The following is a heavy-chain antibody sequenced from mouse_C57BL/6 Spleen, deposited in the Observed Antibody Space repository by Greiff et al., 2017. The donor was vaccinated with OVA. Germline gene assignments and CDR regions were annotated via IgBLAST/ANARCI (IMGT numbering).Heavy chain of an antibody. CDR2: ISDGGSYT. D-gene: IGHD3-2*02. Sequence: EVNVVESGGGLVKPGGSLKLSCAASGFTFSSYAMSWVRQTPEKRLEWVATISDGGSYTYYPDNVKGRFTISRDNAKNNLYLQMSHLKSEDTAMYYCAREAGGWYFDVWGTGTTVTVSS. CDR3: AREAGGWYFDV. V-gene: IGHV5-4*01. J-gene: IGHJ1*03. CDR1: GFTFSSYA.